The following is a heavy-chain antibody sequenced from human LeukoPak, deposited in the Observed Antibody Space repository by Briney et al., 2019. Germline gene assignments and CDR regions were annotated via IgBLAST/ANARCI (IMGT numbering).Heavy chain of an antibody. J-gene: IGHJ4*02. Sequence: GGSLRLSCAASGFTFSSYGMHWVRQAPGKGLEWVAVISYDGSNKYYADSVKGRFTISRDNSKNTLYLQMNSLRVEDTAVYYCAKDRGRMWVQVANWGQGTLVTVSS. D-gene: IGHD2-15*01. V-gene: IGHV3-30*18. CDR3: AKDRGRMWVQVAN. CDR2: ISYDGSNK. CDR1: GFTFSSYG.